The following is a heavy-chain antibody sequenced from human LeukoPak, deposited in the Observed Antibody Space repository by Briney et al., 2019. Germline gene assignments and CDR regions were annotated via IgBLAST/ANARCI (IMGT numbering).Heavy chain of an antibody. Sequence: GGSLRLSCGASGFTFSSYAVSWVRQAPGKGLEWVSAISANGGSTYYADSAKGRFTISRDNSKNTVYLQMKSLRAEDTAVYYCAKGFSHYDILTGYSYWGQGTLVTVSS. D-gene: IGHD3-9*01. CDR3: AKGFSHYDILTGYSY. J-gene: IGHJ4*02. CDR2: ISANGGST. CDR1: GFTFSSYA. V-gene: IGHV3-23*01.